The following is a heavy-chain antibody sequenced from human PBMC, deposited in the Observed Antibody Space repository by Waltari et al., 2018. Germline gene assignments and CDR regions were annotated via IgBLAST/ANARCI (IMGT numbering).Heavy chain of an antibody. CDR2: IYHSGST. CDR3: ARDAGYFDL. CDR1: CGPINNSGYY. Sequence: QVQLQESGPGLVKPSETLVLTCSVSCGPINNSGYYWGWLRQSPGKGLGRLGSIYHSGSTYYNPSLKSRVIISLDTSRNQFSLKLSSVTAADTAVYYCARDAGYFDLWGPGTLVTVSS. J-gene: IGHJ2*01. V-gene: IGHV4-39*07.